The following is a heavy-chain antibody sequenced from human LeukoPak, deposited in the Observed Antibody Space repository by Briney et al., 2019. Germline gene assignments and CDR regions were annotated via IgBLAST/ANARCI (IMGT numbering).Heavy chain of an antibody. D-gene: IGHD4-17*01. CDR1: GFTFGTYS. CDR3: ARGPYGDYDSYYGVDV. Sequence: GGSLRLSCAASGFTFGTYSMNWVRQAPGKGLEWVSYISSSRTTTFYTDSVKGRFTISRDNAKNSLYLQMNSLRVEDTAVYYCARGPYGDYDSYYGVDVWGQGTTVTVS. V-gene: IGHV3-48*01. J-gene: IGHJ6*02. CDR2: ISSSRTTT.